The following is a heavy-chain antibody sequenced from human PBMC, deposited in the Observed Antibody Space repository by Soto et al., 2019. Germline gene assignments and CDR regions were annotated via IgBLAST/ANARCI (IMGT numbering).Heavy chain of an antibody. D-gene: IGHD3-3*01. Sequence: QVQLVQSGAEVKKPGSSVKVSCKASGGTFSSYAISWVRQAPGQGLEWMGGIIPIFGTANYAQKFQGRVTITADESTSTAYMELSSLRSEDTAVYYCARSIFGVVDYYYYGMDVWGQGTTVTVSS. CDR2: IIPIFGTA. CDR1: GGTFSSYA. V-gene: IGHV1-69*01. CDR3: ARSIFGVVDYYYYGMDV. J-gene: IGHJ6*02.